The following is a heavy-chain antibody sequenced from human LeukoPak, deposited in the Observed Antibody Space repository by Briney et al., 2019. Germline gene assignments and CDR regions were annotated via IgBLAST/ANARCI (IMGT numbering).Heavy chain of an antibody. CDR1: GYTFTGYY. Sequence: ASVKVSCKASGYTFTGYYMHWVRQAPGQGLEWMGRINPNSGGTNYAQKFQGRVTMTRDTSISTGYMELTRLRSDDTAVYYCAREGLGGYSYVKHSWFDPWGQGTLVTVSS. J-gene: IGHJ5*02. CDR2: INPNSGGT. D-gene: IGHD5-18*01. V-gene: IGHV1-2*06. CDR3: AREGLGGYSYVKHSWFDP.